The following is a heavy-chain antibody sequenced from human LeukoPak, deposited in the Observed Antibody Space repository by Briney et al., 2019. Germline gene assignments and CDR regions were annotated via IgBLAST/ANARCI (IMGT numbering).Heavy chain of an antibody. CDR3: SRRSSSTGWSFDY. J-gene: IGHJ4*02. V-gene: IGHV4-59*08. Sequence: SETLSLTCTVSGGSISSYYWTWIRQPPGKGLEWIGQIYSSGSTNYNPSLKSRVTMSVDTSKNQFSLKLNSVTAAHTALDFCSRRSSSTGWSFDYWGQGTLVAVSS. CDR2: IYSSGST. D-gene: IGHD6-19*01. CDR1: GGSISSYY.